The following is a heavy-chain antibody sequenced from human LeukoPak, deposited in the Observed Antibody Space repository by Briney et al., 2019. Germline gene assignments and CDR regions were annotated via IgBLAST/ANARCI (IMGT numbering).Heavy chain of an antibody. J-gene: IGHJ4*02. CDR3: AKDAQSIGSYFDS. V-gene: IGHV3-23*01. Sequence: ETLSLTCAVSGGSISSSNWWSWVRQAPGKGLEWAAIIVRSGSTTYYADSVKGRFTISRDNSKNTLYLQMSSLRVDDTAIYYCAKDAQSIGSYFDSWGRGSLVIVSS. CDR2: IVRSGSTT. CDR1: GGSISSSN. D-gene: IGHD2/OR15-2a*01.